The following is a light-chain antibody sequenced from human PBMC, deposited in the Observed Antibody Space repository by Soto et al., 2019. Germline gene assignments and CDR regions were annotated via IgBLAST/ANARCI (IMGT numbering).Light chain of an antibody. CDR2: LGS. CDR1: QSLLNRNGYNC. J-gene: IGKJ1*01. CDR3: MQSLQTPLT. Sequence: DIVMTQSPLSLPVTPGEPASISCTSSQSLLNRNGYNCLEWYLQRPGQSSQLLIYLGSNRASGVPERVGGCGSGTDFTLKISRVDAEDVGVYYCMQSLQTPLTFGQGTKVEIK. V-gene: IGKV2-28*01.